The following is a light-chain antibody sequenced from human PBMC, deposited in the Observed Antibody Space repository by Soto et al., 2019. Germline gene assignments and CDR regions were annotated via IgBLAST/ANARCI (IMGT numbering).Light chain of an antibody. J-gene: IGKJ4*01. CDR3: QQIYSAPLT. V-gene: IGKV1-39*01. CDR1: QSIATY. Sequence: DIQMTQSPSSLSASVGDRVTLTCRASQSIATYFNWYRQKPGKAPKLLIYAASSMQSGVPSRFSGSGSETEFTLSISSLQPEDFATYFCQQIYSAPLTFGGGTKVEIK. CDR2: AAS.